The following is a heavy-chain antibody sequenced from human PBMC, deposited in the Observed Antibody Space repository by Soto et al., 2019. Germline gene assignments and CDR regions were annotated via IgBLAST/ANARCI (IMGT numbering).Heavy chain of an antibody. CDR3: ARDPQYSSSSDY. D-gene: IGHD6-6*01. V-gene: IGHV1-2*02. Sequence: WASVKVSCKASGYTFTDYYMHWVRQAPGQGLEWMGWINPNSGGTNYAQKFQGRVTMTRDTSINTAYMELSSLRSDDTAVYYCARDPQYSSSSDYWGQGALVTVSS. J-gene: IGHJ4*02. CDR2: INPNSGGT. CDR1: GYTFTDYY.